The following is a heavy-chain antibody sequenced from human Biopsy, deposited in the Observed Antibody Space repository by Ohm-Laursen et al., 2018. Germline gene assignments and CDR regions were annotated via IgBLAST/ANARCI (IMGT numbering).Heavy chain of an antibody. CDR1: GYTFTGQY. CDR3: AKGQDLRGGAEYFQH. J-gene: IGHJ1*01. Sequence: GASVKVSCKASGYTFTGQYLHWVRQVPGQGLEWMGWINPHSGTTKFAQDFQGRVTMTRDTSITTAYMELRRLRSDDTAAYYCAKGQDLRGGAEYFQHWGQGALVTVSS. D-gene: IGHD2-15*01. CDR2: INPHSGTT. V-gene: IGHV1-2*02.